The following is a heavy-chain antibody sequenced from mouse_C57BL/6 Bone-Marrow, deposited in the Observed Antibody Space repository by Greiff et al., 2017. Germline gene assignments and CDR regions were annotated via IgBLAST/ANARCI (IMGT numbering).Heavy chain of an antibody. CDR1: GYTFTSYW. CDR2: IHPNSGST. CDR3: ARGDGYYYVDY. J-gene: IGHJ2*01. D-gene: IGHD2-3*01. V-gene: IGHV1-64*01. Sequence: QVQLQQPGAELVKPGASVKLSCKASGYTFTSYWLHWVKQRPGQGLEWIGMIHPNSGSTNYNEKFKSKATLTVDKSSSTAYMQLSSLTSEDSAVYYCARGDGYYYVDYWGQGTTLTVAS.